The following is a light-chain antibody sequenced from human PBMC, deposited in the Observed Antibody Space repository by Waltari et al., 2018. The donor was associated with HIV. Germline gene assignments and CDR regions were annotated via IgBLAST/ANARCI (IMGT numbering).Light chain of an antibody. CDR3: QQYGSSPWT. Sequence: VMTQSPLSLPVTLGQPASISCRASQGVSSTYFAWYQHRLGQAPRLLISGASSRATGTPDRFSGSVSGTDFTLTISRLEPEDSAVYYCQQYGSSPWTFGQGTKVEVK. CDR1: QGVSSTY. V-gene: IGKV3-20*01. J-gene: IGKJ1*01. CDR2: GAS.